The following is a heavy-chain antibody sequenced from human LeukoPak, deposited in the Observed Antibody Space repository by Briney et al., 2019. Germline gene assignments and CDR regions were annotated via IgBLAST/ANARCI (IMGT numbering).Heavy chain of an antibody. CDR1: GGSISSYY. Sequence: PSETLSPTCTVSGGSISSYYWSWIRQPAGKGLEWIGRIYTSGSTNYNPSLKSRVTMSVDTSKNQFSLKLSSVTAADTAVYYCARDFMAGYSSGWSDYWGQGTLVTVSS. J-gene: IGHJ4*02. CDR2: IYTSGST. D-gene: IGHD6-19*01. V-gene: IGHV4-4*07. CDR3: ARDFMAGYSSGWSDY.